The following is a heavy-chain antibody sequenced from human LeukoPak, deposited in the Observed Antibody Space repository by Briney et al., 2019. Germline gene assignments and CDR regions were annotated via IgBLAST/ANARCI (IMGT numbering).Heavy chain of an antibody. CDR1: GFTFSDYY. CDR3: ARELNGGRSDY. V-gene: IGHV3-11*01. J-gene: IGHJ4*02. D-gene: IGHD7-27*01. CDR2: ISSSGSSI. Sequence: GGSPRLSCAASGFTFSDYYMTWIRQAPGKGLEWVSKISSSGSSINSADSVKGRFTISRDNAKNSLYLQMNSLRAEDTAVYYCARELNGGRSDYWGQGTLVIVSS.